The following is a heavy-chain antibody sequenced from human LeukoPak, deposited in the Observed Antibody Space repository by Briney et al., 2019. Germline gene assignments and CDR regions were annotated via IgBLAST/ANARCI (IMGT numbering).Heavy chain of an antibody. CDR1: GFTFSTYY. V-gene: IGHV3-74*01. Sequence: GGSLSLSCAASGFTFSTYYIHWLRQAPGKGLVSFSRISNDGSSTTYADSVKGRFTISRDNAKNTLYLQMNSLRAEDTAVYYCARSRLGWYFDLGGRGTLVTVSS. CDR2: ISNDGSST. D-gene: IGHD6-25*01. CDR3: ARSRLGWYFDL. J-gene: IGHJ2*01.